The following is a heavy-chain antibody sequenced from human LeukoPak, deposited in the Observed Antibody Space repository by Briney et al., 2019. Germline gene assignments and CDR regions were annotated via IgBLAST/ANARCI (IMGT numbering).Heavy chain of an antibody. CDR2: INQDGTER. D-gene: IGHD1-1*01. Sequence: GGSLRLSCTVSEFTFRSYWMNWVRQAPGKALEWVANINQDGTERYYVDSLKGRFTISRDNAKNSLYLQMSSLRAEDTAVYYCATGIGTVTVLDQYYFDYWGQGTLVTVSS. J-gene: IGHJ4*02. V-gene: IGHV3-7*01. CDR1: EFTFRSYW. CDR3: ATGIGTVTVLDQYYFDY.